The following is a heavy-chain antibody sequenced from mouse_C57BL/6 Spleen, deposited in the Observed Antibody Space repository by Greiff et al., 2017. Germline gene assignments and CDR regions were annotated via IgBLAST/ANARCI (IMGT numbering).Heavy chain of an antibody. Sequence: EVQLQESGPELVKPGASVKISCKASGYSFTDYNMHWVKQSNGKSLEWIGVINPNYGTTSYNQKFKGKATLTVDQSSSTAYMQLNSLTSEDSAVYYCARGRGGYYSNYDYAMDYWGQGTSVTVSS. J-gene: IGHJ4*01. CDR3: ARGRGGYYSNYDYAMDY. D-gene: IGHD2-5*01. V-gene: IGHV1-39*01. CDR2: INPNYGTT. CDR1: GYSFTDYN.